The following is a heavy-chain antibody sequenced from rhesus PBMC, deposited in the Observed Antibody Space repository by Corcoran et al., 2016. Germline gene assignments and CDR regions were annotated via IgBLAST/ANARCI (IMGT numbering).Heavy chain of an antibody. V-gene: IGHV4-99*01. Sequence: QVQLQESGPGLVKPSETLSLTCAVSGYSISSGYYWGWLRQPPGKGLEYIGYISGSRCSTYYNPSLKSRVTISKDTSKNQFSLKLSSVTAADTAVYYCARRPFWTGYIDVWGPGVLVTVSS. CDR3: ARRPFWTGYIDV. D-gene: IGHD3-3*01. CDR2: ISGSRCST. J-gene: IGHJ5-1*01. CDR1: GYSISSGYY.